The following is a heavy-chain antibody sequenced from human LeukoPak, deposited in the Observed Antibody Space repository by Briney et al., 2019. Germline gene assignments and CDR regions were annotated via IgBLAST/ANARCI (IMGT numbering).Heavy chain of an antibody. CDR2: ITVYDGKT. J-gene: IGHJ4*02. CDR3: AREAGRGGTYSRPDY. Sequence: ASVKVSCKASGYMFFHYGITWVRQAPGQGLEWMGWITVYDGKTKYAQSLQGRVTMTTNTSTHTAYMELKSLRSDDTAVYFCAREAGRGGTYSRPDYWGQGTLVTVSS. D-gene: IGHD1-26*01. CDR1: GYMFFHYG. V-gene: IGHV1-18*01.